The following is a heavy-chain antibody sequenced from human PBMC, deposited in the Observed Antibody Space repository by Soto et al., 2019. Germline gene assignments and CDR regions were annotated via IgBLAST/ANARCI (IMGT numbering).Heavy chain of an antibody. J-gene: IGHJ4*02. D-gene: IGHD1-26*01. CDR1: GYTFTSYG. V-gene: IGHV1-18*04. Sequence: ASVKVSFKGSGYTFTSYGISWVRQAPGQGLEWMGWISAYNGNTNYAQKLQGRVTMTTDTSTSTAYMELRSLRSDDTAVYYCARGLSPWDLFDYWGQGTLVTVSS. CDR3: ARGLSPWDLFDY. CDR2: ISAYNGNT.